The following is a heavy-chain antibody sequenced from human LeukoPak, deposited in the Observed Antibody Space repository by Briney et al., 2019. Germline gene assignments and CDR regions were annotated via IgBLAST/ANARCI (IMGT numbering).Heavy chain of an antibody. CDR3: AKDQGDTSAYVSDY. CDR1: GFTFSSYV. D-gene: IGHD3-22*01. J-gene: IGHJ4*02. Sequence: PGGSLRLSCAASGFTFSSYVVSWVRQAPGQGLGWVSGISGSGDSTYYADSVKGRFTISRDNSKNTVYLQMNGLRAEDTAVYYCAKDQGDTSAYVSDYWGQGTLVTVSS. CDR2: ISGSGDST. V-gene: IGHV3-23*01.